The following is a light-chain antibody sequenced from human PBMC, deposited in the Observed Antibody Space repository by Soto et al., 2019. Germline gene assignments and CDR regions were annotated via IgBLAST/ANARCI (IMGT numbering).Light chain of an antibody. V-gene: IGKV1-5*01. CDR2: AAS. J-gene: IGKJ1*01. Sequence: DIQMTHSPSTLSASVGSRCNITCRASQTINRWLAWHQQKPGKAPKLLIYAASSLESGVPSTLRGSGSGTNLTLTISSMKPEDFATYYCQQSYSNTWTFGHGTKVDIK. CDR1: QTINRW. CDR3: QQSYSNTWT.